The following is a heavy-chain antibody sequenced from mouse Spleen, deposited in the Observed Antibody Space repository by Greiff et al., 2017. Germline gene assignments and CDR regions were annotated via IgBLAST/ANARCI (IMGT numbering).Heavy chain of an antibody. Sequence: DLVKPGASVKLSCKASGYTFTSYWINWIKQRPGQGLEWIGRIAPGSGSTYYNEMFKGKATLTVDTSSSTAYIQLSSLSSEDSAVYFCAREGVYYGYYFDYWGQGTTLTVSS. D-gene: IGHD1-2*01. CDR1: GYTFTSYW. V-gene: IGHV1S41*01. CDR2: IAPGSGST. J-gene: IGHJ2*01. CDR3: AREGVYYGYYFDY.